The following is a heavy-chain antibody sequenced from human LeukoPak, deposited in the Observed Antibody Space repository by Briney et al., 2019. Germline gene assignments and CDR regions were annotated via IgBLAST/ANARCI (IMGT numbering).Heavy chain of an antibody. CDR2: IYTSGST. CDR1: GGSISSGSYY. CDR3: ARGHSSGWLYFDC. V-gene: IGHV4-61*02. Sequence: SQTLPLTCTVSGGSISSGSYYWSWIRQPAGKGLEWIGRIYTSGSTNYSPSLKSRVTISADTSKNQFSLKLSSVTAADTAAYYCARGHSSGWLYFDCWGQGTLVTVSS. D-gene: IGHD6-19*01. J-gene: IGHJ4*02.